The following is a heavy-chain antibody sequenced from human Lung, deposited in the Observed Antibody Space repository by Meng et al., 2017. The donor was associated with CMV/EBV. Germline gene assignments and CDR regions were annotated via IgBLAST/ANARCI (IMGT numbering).Heavy chain of an antibody. V-gene: IGHV3-30-3*01. J-gene: IGHJ6*01. CDR2: ITHDGSKK. Sequence: GESXKISCAASGFTFSNYAVHWVRQAPGKGLDWVAVITHDGSKKYYADSVEGRYSISRDNSKNTVHLHMNSLRAEDTAFYYCARDHWDSKWQWLTAGGMDVWXQWTTVTVSS. CDR3: ARDHWDSKWQWLTAGGMDV. CDR1: GFTFSNYA. D-gene: IGHD6-19*01.